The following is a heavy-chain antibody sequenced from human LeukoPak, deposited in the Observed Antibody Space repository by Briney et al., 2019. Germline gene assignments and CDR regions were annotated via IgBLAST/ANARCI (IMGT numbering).Heavy chain of an antibody. V-gene: IGHV3-7*01. CDR2: IKQDGSEE. CDR1: GFTFSNYW. D-gene: IGHD3-22*01. Sequence: GGSLRLSCAASGFTFSNYWMAWVRQAPGKGLEWVANIKQDGSEEYYVDSVKGRFTISRDNAKNSLYLQMNSLRAEDTAVYYCAREGSSYVEGDAFDIWGRGTLVTVSS. J-gene: IGHJ3*02. CDR3: AREGSSYVEGDAFDI.